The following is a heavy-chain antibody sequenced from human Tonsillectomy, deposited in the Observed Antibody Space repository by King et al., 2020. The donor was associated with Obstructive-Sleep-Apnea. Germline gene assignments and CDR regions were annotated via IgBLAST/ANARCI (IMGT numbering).Heavy chain of an antibody. J-gene: IGHJ4*02. CDR2: INWNSGSM. V-gene: IGHV3-9*01. D-gene: IGHD6-19*01. CDR3: AKGWGVRNRGWHGGSDY. Sequence: VQLVESGGGLVQPGRSLRLSCAATGFTFDDYAMHWVRQAPGKGLEWISGINWNSGSMGYADSVKGRFTISRDNAKNSLYLQMNGLRPEDKALYYCAKGWGVRNRGWHGGSDYWGQGTLVTVSS. CDR1: GFTFDDYA.